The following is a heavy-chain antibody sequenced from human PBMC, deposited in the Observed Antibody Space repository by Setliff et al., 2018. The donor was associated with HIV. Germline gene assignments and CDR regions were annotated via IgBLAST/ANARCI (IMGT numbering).Heavy chain of an antibody. J-gene: IGHJ4*02. CDR3: AREVRWELPQGFDH. CDR2: IYWSGLT. D-gene: IGHD1-26*01. V-gene: IGHV4-39*07. Sequence: PSETLSLTCTVSSGSVSRSDYYWGWIRQTPGKGLEWIGSIYWSGLTFYNPSLKSRVTISVDTSKKQFSLRLTSVTAADTAVYYCAREVRWELPQGFDHWGQGSQVTVSS. CDR1: SGSVSRSDYY.